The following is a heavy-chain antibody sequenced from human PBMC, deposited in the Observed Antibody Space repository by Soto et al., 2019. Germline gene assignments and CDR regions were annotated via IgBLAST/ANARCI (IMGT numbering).Heavy chain of an antibody. CDR2: IKQDGSEK. J-gene: IGHJ3*02. V-gene: IGHV3-7*01. Sequence: GGSLRLSCAASGFTFSSYWMSWVRQAPGKGLEWVANIKQDGSEKYYVDSVKGRFTISRDNAKNSLYLQMNSLRAEDTAVYYCARDCSSTSCNASDAFDIWGQGTMVTVSS. CDR3: ARDCSSTSCNASDAFDI. D-gene: IGHD2-2*01. CDR1: GFTFSSYW.